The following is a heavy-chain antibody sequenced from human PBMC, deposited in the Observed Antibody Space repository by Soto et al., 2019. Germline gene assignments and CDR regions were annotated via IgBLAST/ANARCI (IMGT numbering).Heavy chain of an antibody. V-gene: IGHV4-31*03. CDR1: GGSISSGGYY. CDR2: IYYSGST. J-gene: IGHJ6*02. CDR3: ARDGQRSDRMDV. Sequence: SETLSLTCTVSGGSISSGGYYWSWIRQHPGKGLEWIGYIYYSGSTYYNPSLKSRVTISVDTSKNQFSLKLSSVTAADTAVYYCARDGQRSDRMDVWGQGTTVTVSS.